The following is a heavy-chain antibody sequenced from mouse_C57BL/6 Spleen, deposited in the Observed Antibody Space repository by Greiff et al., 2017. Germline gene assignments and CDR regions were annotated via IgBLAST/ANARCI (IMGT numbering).Heavy chain of an antibody. Sequence: VQLKESVAELVRPGASVKLSCTASGFNIKNTYMHWVKQRPEQGLEWIGRIDPANGNTKYAPKFQGKATITADTSSNTAYLQLSSLTSEDTAIYYCARIPYYYGSSYLAMDYWGQGTSVTVSS. CDR2: IDPANGNT. CDR1: GFNIKNTY. CDR3: ARIPYYYGSSYLAMDY. J-gene: IGHJ4*01. D-gene: IGHD1-1*01. V-gene: IGHV14-3*01.